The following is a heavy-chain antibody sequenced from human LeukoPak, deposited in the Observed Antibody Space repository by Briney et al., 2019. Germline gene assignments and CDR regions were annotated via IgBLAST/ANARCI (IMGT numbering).Heavy chain of an antibody. D-gene: IGHD4-17*01. V-gene: IGHV4-38-2*02. CDR2: IYHSGST. J-gene: IGHJ4*02. Sequence: SETLSLTCTVSGYSISSGYYWGWIRQPPGKGLEWIGSIYHSGSTYYNPSLKSRVTISVDTSKNQFSLKLSSVTAADTAVYYCARVPQSPVSTAPYFDYWGQGTLVTVSS. CDR3: ARVPQSPVSTAPYFDY. CDR1: GYSISSGYY.